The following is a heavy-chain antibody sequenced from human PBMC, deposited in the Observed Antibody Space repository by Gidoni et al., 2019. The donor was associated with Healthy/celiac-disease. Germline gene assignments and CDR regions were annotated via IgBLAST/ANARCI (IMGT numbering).Heavy chain of an antibody. Sequence: QLQLQESGPGLVKPSETLSLTCTVSGGSISSSSYYWGWIRQPPGKGLEWIGSIYYSGSSYYHPALKSRVTISVDKSENQFSLKLSSVTAADTAVYYCARPRTPREAAVTFDIWGQGTMVTVSS. CDR3: ARPRTPREAAVTFDI. V-gene: IGHV4-39*01. J-gene: IGHJ3*02. CDR2: IYYSGSS. D-gene: IGHD6-13*01. CDR1: GGSISSSSYY.